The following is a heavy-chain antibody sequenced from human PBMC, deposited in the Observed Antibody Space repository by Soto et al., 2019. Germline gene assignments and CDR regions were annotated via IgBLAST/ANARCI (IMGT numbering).Heavy chain of an antibody. D-gene: IGHD3-22*01. J-gene: IGHJ5*02. CDR3: GKVAASGYYTVDR. CDR2: IRRHTSVT. CDR1: GLTLSTSS. V-gene: IGHV3-48*01. Sequence: EVQLVESGGMLVQPGGSLRLSCAASGLTLSTSSMNWVRQAPGKGLEWISYIRRHTSVTAYADAVKGRFTISRDSAKNSLYLQMDSLSVEDTAVYYCGKVAASGYYTVDRWGEGTLVTVSS.